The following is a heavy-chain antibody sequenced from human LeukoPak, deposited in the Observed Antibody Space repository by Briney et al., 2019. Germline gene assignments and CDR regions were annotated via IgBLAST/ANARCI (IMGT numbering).Heavy chain of an antibody. J-gene: IGHJ4*02. CDR1: GYSISSGYY. D-gene: IGHD1-1*01. V-gene: IGHV4-38-2*01. CDR2: IYHSGST. Sequence: SETLSLTCAVSGYSISSGYYWGWIRQPPGKGLEWIGSIYHSGSTYYNPSLKSRVTISVDTSKNQFSLKLSSVTAAATAVYYCARQSGSRASYYDYWGQGTLVTVSS. CDR3: ARQSGSRASYYDY.